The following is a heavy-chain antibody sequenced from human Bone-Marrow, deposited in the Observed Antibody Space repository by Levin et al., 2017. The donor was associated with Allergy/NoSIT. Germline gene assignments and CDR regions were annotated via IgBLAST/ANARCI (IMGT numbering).Heavy chain of an antibody. V-gene: IGHV1-8*01. D-gene: IGHD2-15*01. J-gene: IGHJ5*02. CDR2: INPNSGNT. CDR1: GYTFTSYH. Sequence: ASVKVSCKTSGYTFTSYHVYWVRQAPGQGLEWMGYINPNSGNTGYAQKFQGRVTTTRNSSITTAYMELSGLRFEDTAIYYCARGDCYSGSCYGPDWFDPWGQGTQVTVSS. CDR3: ARGDCYSGSCYGPDWFDP.